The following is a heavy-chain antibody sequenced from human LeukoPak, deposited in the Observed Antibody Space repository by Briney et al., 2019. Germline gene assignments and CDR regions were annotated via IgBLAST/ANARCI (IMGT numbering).Heavy chain of an antibody. V-gene: IGHV3-48*03. Sequence: GGSLRLSCAASGFTFSYYEMNWVRQAPGKGLEWVSYISSSVTTINYADPVKGRLTISRDNAKYSLYLQMNSLRAEDTAVYYCARGGYCSGGICYSYNAFDVWGQGTMVTVSS. CDR3: ARGGYCSGGICYSYNAFDV. D-gene: IGHD2-15*01. J-gene: IGHJ3*01. CDR1: GFTFSYYE. CDR2: ISSSVTTI.